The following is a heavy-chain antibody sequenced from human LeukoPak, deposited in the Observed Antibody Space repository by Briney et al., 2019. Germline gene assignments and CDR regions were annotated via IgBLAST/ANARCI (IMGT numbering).Heavy chain of an antibody. CDR2: ISAYNGNT. CDR1: GYTFTSYG. J-gene: IGHJ4*02. Sequence: ASVKVSCKASGYTFTSYGISWVRQAPGQGLEWMGWISAYNGNTNYAQKLQGRVTMTTDTSTSTAYMELRSLRSDDTAVYYCARDLAHGCSSTSCYPLAYWGQGTLVTVSS. CDR3: ARDLAHGCSSTSCYPLAY. V-gene: IGHV1-18*01. D-gene: IGHD2-2*01.